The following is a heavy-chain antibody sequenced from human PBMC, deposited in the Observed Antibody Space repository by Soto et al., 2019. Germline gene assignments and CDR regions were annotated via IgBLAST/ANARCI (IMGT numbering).Heavy chain of an antibody. Sequence: QVQLQESGPGLVKPSGTLSLTCSVSGVSISSYTWWSWVRQPPGKGLEWMGETYHSGKIKYSPSLKGRVTLSVDKSKNQFSRELNSVTAADTAVYYCASATAASKWFDPWGQGTLVTVSS. CDR2: TYHSGKI. D-gene: IGHD2-15*01. V-gene: IGHV4-4*02. CDR3: ASATAASKWFDP. CDR1: GVSISSYTW. J-gene: IGHJ5*02.